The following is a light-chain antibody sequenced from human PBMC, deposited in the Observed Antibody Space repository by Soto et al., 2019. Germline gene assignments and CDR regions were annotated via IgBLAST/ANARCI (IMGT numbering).Light chain of an antibody. Sequence: PGERATLSCRASQSVGDYLGWYQQKPGQAPRLLIYDASQRATGVPARFSASGSGTDFTLTISSLEPEDFAIYYCQQREDWPRAFGGGTQVEFK. CDR2: DAS. CDR1: QSVGDY. CDR3: QQREDWPRA. J-gene: IGKJ4*01. V-gene: IGKV3-11*01.